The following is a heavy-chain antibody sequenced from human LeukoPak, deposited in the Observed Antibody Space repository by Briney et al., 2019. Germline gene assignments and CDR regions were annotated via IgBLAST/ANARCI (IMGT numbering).Heavy chain of an antibody. CDR2: IYPGDSDT. J-gene: IGHJ6*02. CDR1: GYSFTSYW. D-gene: IGHD4-11*01. CDR3: ARSLYSSYYYYGMGV. V-gene: IGHV5-51*01. Sequence: GESLKISCKGSGYSFTSYWIGWVRQMPGKGLEWMGIIYPGDSDTRYSPSFQGQVTISADKSISTAYLQWSGLKASDTAMYYCARSLYSSYYYYGMGVWGQGTTVTVSS.